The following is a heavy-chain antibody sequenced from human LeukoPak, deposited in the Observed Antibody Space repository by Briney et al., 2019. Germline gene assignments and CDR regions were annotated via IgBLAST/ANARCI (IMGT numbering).Heavy chain of an antibody. J-gene: IGHJ3*02. V-gene: IGHV4-4*07. CDR3: ARESHTYDFWSGFAGDAFDI. D-gene: IGHD3-3*01. CDR1: GGSISSYY. Sequence: SETLSLTCTVSGGSISSYYWSWIRQPAGKGLEWIGRIYTSGSTNYNPSLKSRVTISVDTSKNQFSLKLSSVTAADTAVYYCARESHTYDFWSGFAGDAFDIWGQGTMVTVSS. CDR2: IYTSGST.